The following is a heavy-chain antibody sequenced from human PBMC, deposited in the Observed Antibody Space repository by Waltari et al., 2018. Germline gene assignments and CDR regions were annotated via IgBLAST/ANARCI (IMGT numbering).Heavy chain of an antibody. CDR1: GDSMSNTDW. CDR2: VQRSGRT. V-gene: IGHV4-4*02. J-gene: IGHJ4*02. D-gene: IGHD2-15*01. Sequence: QLQLQESGPGLVKPSGTLSLTCAVYGDSMSNTDWWSWVRQSPGKGLEWIGQVQRSGRTNYNPSFASRITVSVDTSRNQFSLKVTSATAADTAVYFCARDRGRGIYLDSWGQGTLVTVS. CDR3: ARDRGRGIYLDS.